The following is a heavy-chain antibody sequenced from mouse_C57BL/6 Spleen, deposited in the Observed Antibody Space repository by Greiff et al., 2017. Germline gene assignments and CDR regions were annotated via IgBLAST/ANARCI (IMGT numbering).Heavy chain of an antibody. D-gene: IGHD1-1*01. CDR2: INPNNGGT. CDR1: GYTFTDYN. Sequence: EVQLQQSGPELVKPGASVKMSCKASGYTFTDYNMHWVKQSHGQSLEWIGYINPNNGGTSYNQKFKGKATLTVNKSSSTAYMELRSLTSEDSAVYYCARNAVVDWYFDVWGTGTTVTVSS. J-gene: IGHJ1*03. CDR3: ARNAVVDWYFDV. V-gene: IGHV1-22*01.